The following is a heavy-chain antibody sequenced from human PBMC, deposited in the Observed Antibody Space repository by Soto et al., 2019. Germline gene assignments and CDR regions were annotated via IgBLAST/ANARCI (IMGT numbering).Heavy chain of an antibody. CDR1: GFTFSSYS. V-gene: IGHV3-21*01. CDR2: ISSSSSYI. J-gene: IGHJ5*02. D-gene: IGHD3-22*01. Sequence: GGSLRLSCAASGFTFSSYSMNWVRQAPGKGLEWVSSISSSSSYIYYADSVKGRFTISRDNAKNSLYLQMNSLRAEDTAVYYCARGWYYDSSGYLTPPSWFDPWGQGTLVTVSS. CDR3: ARGWYYDSSGYLTPPSWFDP.